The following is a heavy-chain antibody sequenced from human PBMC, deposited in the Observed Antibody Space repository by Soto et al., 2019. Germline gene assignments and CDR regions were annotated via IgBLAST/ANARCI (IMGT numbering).Heavy chain of an antibody. V-gene: IGHV4-59*12. CDR3: ATGSLSRGLDV. J-gene: IGHJ6*02. Sequence: SETLSLTCSVSGGTISSCYWSWIRQPPGKGLEWIGYIYSRGSTSYNPSLKSRASILVDTSKNQFSLRLTSVTAADTAVYYCATGSLSRGLDVWGQGTTVTVSS. CDR1: GGTISSCY. D-gene: IGHD6-13*01. CDR2: IYSRGST.